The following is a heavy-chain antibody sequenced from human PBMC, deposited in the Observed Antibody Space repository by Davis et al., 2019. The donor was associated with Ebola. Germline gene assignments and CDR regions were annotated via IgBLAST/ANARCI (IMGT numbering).Heavy chain of an antibody. CDR3: ARDYIAFDY. Sequence: GESLKISCAASGFTINNNYMSWVRQAPGKGLEWVSIIHSGGSTHYADSVKGRFTVSRDDSKNTLYLQMNSLRAKDTAVYYCARDYIAFDYWGQGTLVTVSS. D-gene: IGHD5-12*01. CDR2: IHSGGST. CDR1: GFTINNNY. V-gene: IGHV3-53*01. J-gene: IGHJ4*02.